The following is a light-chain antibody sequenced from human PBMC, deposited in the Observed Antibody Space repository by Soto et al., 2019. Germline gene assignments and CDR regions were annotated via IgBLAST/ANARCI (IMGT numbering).Light chain of an antibody. CDR2: DAS. Sequence: DIQMTQSPSTLSASVGGRVTITCRASQSISSWLAWYQQKPGKAPKLLIYDASSLESGVPSRFSGSGSGTEFTLTISSLQPDDFATYYCQQYNSYSPMYTFGQGTKLEIK. CDR1: QSISSW. CDR3: QQYNSYSPMYT. J-gene: IGKJ2*01. V-gene: IGKV1-5*01.